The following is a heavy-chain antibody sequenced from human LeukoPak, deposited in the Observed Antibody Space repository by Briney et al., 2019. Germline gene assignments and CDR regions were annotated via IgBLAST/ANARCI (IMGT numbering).Heavy chain of an antibody. V-gene: IGHV3-74*01. D-gene: IGHD5-24*01. Sequence: GGSLRLSCAASGFTFRKYWLHWVRQAPGKGLVWVSRINPDDGSTSYADSVKGRFTISRGNAKSTLYLQMNSLRAEDTAVYYCAKEGYKLGEAYWGQGTLVTVSS. CDR2: INPDDGST. J-gene: IGHJ4*02. CDR1: GFTFRKYW. CDR3: AKEGYKLGEAY.